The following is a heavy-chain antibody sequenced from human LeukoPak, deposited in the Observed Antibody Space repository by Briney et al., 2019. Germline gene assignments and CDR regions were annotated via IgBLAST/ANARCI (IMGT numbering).Heavy chain of an antibody. V-gene: IGHV3-23*01. CDR1: GFTFSSYA. CDR2: ISGSGGST. D-gene: IGHD2-2*02. J-gene: IGHJ5*02. Sequence: GGSLRLSCAASGFTFSSYAMSWVRQAPGKGLEWVSAISGSGGSTYYADSVKGRFTISRDNAKNSLYLQMNSLRAEDTAVYYCAREHGGLIVVVPAAIPDWFDPWGQGTLVTVSS. CDR3: AREHGGLIVVVPAAIPDWFDP.